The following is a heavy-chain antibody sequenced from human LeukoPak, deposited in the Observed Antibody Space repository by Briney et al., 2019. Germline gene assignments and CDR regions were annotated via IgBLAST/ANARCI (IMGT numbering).Heavy chain of an antibody. J-gene: IGHJ4*02. D-gene: IGHD5-24*01. CDR3: AKWSRDGNHFDY. V-gene: IGHV3-9*01. CDR1: GFTFSTYG. Sequence: GGSLRLSCAASGFTFSTYGMTWVRQAPGKGLEWVSGISWNSGSIGYADSVKGRFTISRDNAKNSLYLQMDSLRAEDTALYYCAKWSRDGNHFDYWGQGTLVTVSS. CDR2: ISWNSGSI.